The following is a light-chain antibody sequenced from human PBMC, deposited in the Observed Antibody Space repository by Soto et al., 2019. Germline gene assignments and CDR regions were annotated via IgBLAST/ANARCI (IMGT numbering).Light chain of an antibody. J-gene: IGKJ4*01. V-gene: IGKV3-20*01. Sequence: VLTQSPGRLSLSPGESATISCRASQSVSSSYLAWYQQKPGQAPRLLIYNAFNRATGIPDRFSGSGSGTDFTLTISRLEPEDFAVYYCQQYGSSPGTFGGGTKVDIK. CDR2: NAF. CDR3: QQYGSSPGT. CDR1: QSVSSSY.